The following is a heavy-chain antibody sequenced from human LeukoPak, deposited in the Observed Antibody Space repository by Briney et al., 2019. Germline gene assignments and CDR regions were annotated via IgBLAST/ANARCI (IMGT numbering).Heavy chain of an antibody. J-gene: IGHJ3*02. CDR1: GFTFSSYS. CDR3: ARTVNYDSSAYSHAFDI. CDR2: ISSGSRNT. V-gene: IGHV3-21*01. D-gene: IGHD3-22*01. Sequence: GGSLRLSCAASGFTFSSYSMIWVRQAPGKGLEWVSSISSGSRNTYYADSVKDRFTISRDNADNSLYLQMDSLRAEDTAVYYCARTVNYDSSAYSHAFDIWGQGTMVTVSS.